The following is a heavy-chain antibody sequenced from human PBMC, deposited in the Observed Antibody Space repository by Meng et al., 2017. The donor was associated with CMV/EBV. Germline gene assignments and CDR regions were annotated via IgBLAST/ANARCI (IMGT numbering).Heavy chain of an antibody. CDR2: ISSSSSTI. V-gene: IGHV3-48*04. CDR3: ARDLPFGFLERLDY. Sequence: EGSLRLSCAASGFTFSSYSMNWVRQAPGKGLEWVSYISSSSSTIYYADSVKGRFTISRDNAKNSLYLQMNSLRAEDTAVYYCARDLPFGFLERLDYWGQGTLVTVSS. CDR1: GFTFSSYS. J-gene: IGHJ4*02. D-gene: IGHD3-3*01.